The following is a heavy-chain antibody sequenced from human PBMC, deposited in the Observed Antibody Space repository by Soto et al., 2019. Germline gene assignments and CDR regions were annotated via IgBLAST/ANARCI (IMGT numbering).Heavy chain of an antibody. Sequence: PSETLSLTCTVSGGSISTYCWNWIRQPPGKGLEWIGYIFYSGSSNYNPSLKSRVTISVDTSKNQFSLKLSSVTAADTAVYYCARSIGFTSSWDYWGQGALVTVSS. D-gene: IGHD6-13*01. CDR1: GGSISTYC. CDR2: IFYSGSS. CDR3: ARSIGFTSSWDY. V-gene: IGHV4-59*08. J-gene: IGHJ4*02.